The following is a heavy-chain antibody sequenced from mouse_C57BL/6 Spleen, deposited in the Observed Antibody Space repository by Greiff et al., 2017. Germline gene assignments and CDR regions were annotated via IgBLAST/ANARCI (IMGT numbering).Heavy chain of an antibody. CDR2: IHPNSGST. CDR3: AKGTTVVARAMDY. J-gene: IGHJ4*01. V-gene: IGHV1-64*01. Sequence: QVQLQQPGAELVKPGASVKLSCKASGYTFTSYWMHWVKQRPGQGLEWIGMIHPNSGSTNYNEKFKSKATLTVDKSCSTAYMQLSSLTSDDSAVYYCAKGTTVVARAMDYWGQGTSVTVSS. D-gene: IGHD1-1*01. CDR1: GYTFTSYW.